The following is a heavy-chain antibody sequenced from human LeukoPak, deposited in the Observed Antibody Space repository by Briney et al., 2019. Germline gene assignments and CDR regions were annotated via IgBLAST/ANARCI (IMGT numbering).Heavy chain of an antibody. V-gene: IGHV4-39*01. CDR2: SYYSGST. D-gene: IGHD3-3*02. CDR1: GGSISSGDYY. Sequence: KPSQTLSLTXTVSGGSISSGDYYWGWIRQPPGKGLEWIGSSYYSGSTYYNPSLKSRVTISVDTSKHPFSLKLSSVTDADTAVYYCARRCSFLECPLDYWGQGTLVTVSS. CDR3: ARRCSFLECPLDY. J-gene: IGHJ4*02.